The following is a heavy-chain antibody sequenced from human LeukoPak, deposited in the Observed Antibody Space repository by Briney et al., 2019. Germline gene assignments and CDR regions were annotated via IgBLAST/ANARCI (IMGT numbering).Heavy chain of an antibody. Sequence: PSETLSLTCTVSGDSISSSYWNWIRQTPGKGLEWIGYISASGNTNYNPSLKSRIIISVDMPKNQFSLKLSSVTAADTAVYYCARLIPGTTGLRKNYFDYWGQGTLGTVSS. CDR2: ISASGNT. J-gene: IGHJ4*02. D-gene: IGHD1-20*01. CDR1: GDSISSSY. CDR3: ARLIPGTTGLRKNYFDY. V-gene: IGHV4-4*09.